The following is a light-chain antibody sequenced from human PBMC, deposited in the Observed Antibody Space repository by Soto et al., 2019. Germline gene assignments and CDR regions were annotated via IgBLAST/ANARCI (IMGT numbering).Light chain of an antibody. V-gene: IGKV1-5*01. CDR2: DAS. J-gene: IGKJ1*01. CDR1: QSISSW. Sequence: SQMPQSPSTLSSSVGDRVTITCRATQSISSWLAWYQQKPGKAPKLLIYDASSLESGVPSRFSGSGSGKEFTLTISSLQPDDFANYYCQQYNSYAPWTFGQGTELDIK. CDR3: QQYNSYAPWT.